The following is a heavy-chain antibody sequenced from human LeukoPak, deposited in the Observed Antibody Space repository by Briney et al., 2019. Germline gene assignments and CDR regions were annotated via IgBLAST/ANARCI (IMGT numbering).Heavy chain of an antibody. CDR1: GDSFTTYS. D-gene: IGHD1-26*01. V-gene: IGHV4-59*08. Sequence: PSETLSLTCTVSGDSFTTYSWNWVRQPPGKGLEWIGRIYYSGGGTNYNPSLKSRVAISIDASKNQFSLKLNSVTAADTAVYYCARRVLEARASSPSNWLDPWGQGTLVTVSS. CDR3: ARRVLEARASSPSNWLDP. CDR2: IYYSGGGT. J-gene: IGHJ5*02.